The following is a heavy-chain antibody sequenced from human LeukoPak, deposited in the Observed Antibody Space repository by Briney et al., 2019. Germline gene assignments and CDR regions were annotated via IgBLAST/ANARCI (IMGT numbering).Heavy chain of an antibody. CDR2: ISPSNGKT. V-gene: IGHV1-18*01. CDR3: VRDRDATPDDVRDY. J-gene: IGHJ4*02. Sequence: ASVNVSCKASGYTFITSGITWVRQAPGHGLKWMGWISPSNGKTRFAEEFQDRLTMTTDTPTRTAYMVLRSLRSDDTAVYYCVRDRDATPDDVRDYWGQGTLVTVSS. D-gene: IGHD2-21*02. CDR1: GYTFITSG.